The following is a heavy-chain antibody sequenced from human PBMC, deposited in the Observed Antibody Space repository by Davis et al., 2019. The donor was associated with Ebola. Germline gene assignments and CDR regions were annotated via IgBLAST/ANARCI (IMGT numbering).Heavy chain of an antibody. D-gene: IGHD3-3*01. CDR1: GFTFSSYS. CDR2: ISSSSSYI. J-gene: IGHJ6*04. V-gene: IGHV3-21*01. Sequence: GESLKISCAASGFTFSSYSMNWVRQAPGKGLEWVSSISSSSSYIYYADSVKGRFTISRDNAKNSLYLQMNSLGAEDTAGYYCARDPYSRRITIFGVEKGHYYYYGMDVWGKGTTVTVSS. CDR3: ARDPYSRRITIFGVEKGHYYYYGMDV.